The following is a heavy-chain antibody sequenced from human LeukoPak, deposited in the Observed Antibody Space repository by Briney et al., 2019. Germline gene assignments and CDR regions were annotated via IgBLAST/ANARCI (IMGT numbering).Heavy chain of an antibody. V-gene: IGHV1-18*01. CDR3: ARIARHYSSGSAPFDY. CDR1: GYTFTSYG. J-gene: IGHJ4*02. CDR2: ISAYNGNT. Sequence: ASVKVSCKASGYTFTSYGISWVRQAPGQGLEWMGWISAYNGNTNYAQKLQGRVTMTTDTSTSTAYMELRSLRSDDTAVYYCARIARHYSSGSAPFDYWGQGTLVTVSS. D-gene: IGHD6-19*01.